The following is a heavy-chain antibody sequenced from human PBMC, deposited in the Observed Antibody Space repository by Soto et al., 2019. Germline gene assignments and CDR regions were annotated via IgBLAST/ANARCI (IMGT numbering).Heavy chain of an antibody. CDR1: GYTFTSYD. V-gene: IGHV1-8*01. Sequence: GASVKVSCKASGYTFTSYDINWVRQATGQGLEWMGWMNPNSGNTGYAQKFQGRVTMTRNTSISTAYMELSSLRSEDTAVYYCARGGMLYYDFWSGYWYGYYGMDVWGQGTTVTAP. J-gene: IGHJ6*02. D-gene: IGHD3-3*01. CDR2: MNPNSGNT. CDR3: ARGGMLYYDFWSGYWYGYYGMDV.